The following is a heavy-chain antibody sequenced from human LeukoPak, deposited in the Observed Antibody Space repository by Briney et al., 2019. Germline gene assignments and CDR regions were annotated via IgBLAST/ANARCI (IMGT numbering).Heavy chain of an antibody. V-gene: IGHV3-74*01. CDR2: IKSDGSTR. Sequence: PGGSLRLSCAASGFTFSYYWMHWVRQTPGKGLVWVARIKSDGSTRNYADSVKGRFTISRDNSKNTVSLQMNSLRPEDTAIYYCAKWRRGHYYGSGTELDYWGQGTLVTVSS. CDR1: GFTFSYYW. D-gene: IGHD3-10*01. J-gene: IGHJ4*02. CDR3: AKWRRGHYYGSGTELDY.